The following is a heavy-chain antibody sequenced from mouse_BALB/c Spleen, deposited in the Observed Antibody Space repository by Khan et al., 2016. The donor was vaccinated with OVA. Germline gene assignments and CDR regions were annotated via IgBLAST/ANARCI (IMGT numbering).Heavy chain of an antibody. J-gene: IGHJ2*01. D-gene: IGHD2-14*01. CDR1: GFTFSSYV. CDR3: AREADRYYDYYFAY. CDR2: ISSGGST. Sequence: EVELVESGGGSVKPGGSVKLSCTVSGFTFSSYVMSWVRQTPEKRLEWVASISSGGSTTYDDSVNVRFKISRDTARNIRYLQMGMRRSEDLALYFCAREADRYYDYYFAYWGQGTALTVSA. V-gene: IGHV5-6-5*01.